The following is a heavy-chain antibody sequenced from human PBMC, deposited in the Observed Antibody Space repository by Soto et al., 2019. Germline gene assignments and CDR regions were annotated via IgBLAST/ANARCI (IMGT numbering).Heavy chain of an antibody. Sequence: EVQLVESGGGLVKPGGSLRLSCAASGFTFSNAWMNWVRQAPGKGLEWVGRIKSKTDGGTTDYAAPVKGRFTISRDDSKNTLYLQMNSLKTEDTAVYYCTTDSGFGEFTFDYWGQGTLVTVSS. D-gene: IGHD3-10*01. CDR1: GFTFSNAW. CDR2: IKSKTDGGTT. CDR3: TTDSGFGEFTFDY. V-gene: IGHV3-15*07. J-gene: IGHJ4*02.